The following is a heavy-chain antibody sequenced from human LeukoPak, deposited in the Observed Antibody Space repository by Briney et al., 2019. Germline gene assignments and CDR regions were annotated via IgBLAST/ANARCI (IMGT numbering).Heavy chain of an antibody. CDR1: GFTFSSYG. D-gene: IGHD3-3*01. CDR3: ARDVSPHYDFWSGHLDAFDI. J-gene: IGHJ3*02. CDR2: ISYDGSNK. Sequence: GGSLRLSCAASGFTFSSYGMHWVRQAPGKGLEWVAVISYDGSNKYYADSVKGRFTISRDNSENTLYLQVNSLRAEDTAVYYCARDVSPHYDFWSGHLDAFDIWGQGTMVTVSS. V-gene: IGHV3-30*03.